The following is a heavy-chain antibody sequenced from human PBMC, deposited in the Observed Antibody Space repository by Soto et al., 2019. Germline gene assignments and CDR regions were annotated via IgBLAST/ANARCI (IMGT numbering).Heavy chain of an antibody. D-gene: IGHD3-10*01. J-gene: IGHJ6*02. CDR2: ISYSGST. V-gene: IGHV4-59*07. CDR3: ARGITMFRVAQYYYYGMDV. CDR1: GSSISSYY. Sequence: SDTLSLTCTVSGSSISSYYWNWIRQPPGKRLEWIGYISYSGSTNYNPSLKSRVTLSVDTSKNQFSLKLSSVTGADTAVYYCARGITMFRVAQYYYYGMDVWGQGTTVTVSS.